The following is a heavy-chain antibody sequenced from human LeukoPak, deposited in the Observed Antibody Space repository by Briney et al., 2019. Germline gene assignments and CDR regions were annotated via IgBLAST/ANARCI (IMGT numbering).Heavy chain of an antibody. J-gene: IGHJ4*02. CDR2: ISGSGGST. Sequence: PGGSLRLSCAASGFTFSSYAMSWVRQAPGKGLEWVSAISGSGGSTYYADSVKGRFTISRDNSKNTLYLQMNSLRAEDTAVYYCANGGEDTAMAKAFDYWGQGTLVTVSS. CDR3: ANGGEDTAMAKAFDY. V-gene: IGHV3-23*01. D-gene: IGHD5-18*01. CDR1: GFTFSSYA.